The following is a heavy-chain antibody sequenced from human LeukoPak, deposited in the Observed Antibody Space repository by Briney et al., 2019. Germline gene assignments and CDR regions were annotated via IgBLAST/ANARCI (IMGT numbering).Heavy chain of an antibody. D-gene: IGHD4-17*01. CDR3: ARVYSNTGLRGFDY. CDR1: GFTFTNHP. Sequence: GGSLRLSCAASGFTFTNHPMHWVRQTSGKRLEYVSAISPSGHRTWYADSVRGRFTISRDNAKNTLYLQMNSLRAEDTAVYYCARVYSNTGLRGFDYWGQGTLVTVSS. CDR2: ISPSGHRT. V-gene: IGHV3-64*04. J-gene: IGHJ4*02.